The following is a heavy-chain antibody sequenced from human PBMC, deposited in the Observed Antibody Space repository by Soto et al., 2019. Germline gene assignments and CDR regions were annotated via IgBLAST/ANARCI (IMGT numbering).Heavy chain of an antibody. CDR3: ARDQGRSITCQLDY. J-gene: IGHJ4*02. Sequence: GGSLRLSCAVSGFTFSTYAMHWVRQTPGKGLEWVAVISYDGSNTYYADSVKGRFTISRDNMLYLQMNSLRAEDTAVYYCARDQGRSITCQLDYWGQGTLVTVSS. V-gene: IGHV3-30-3*01. D-gene: IGHD2-2*01. CDR2: ISYDGSNT. CDR1: GFTFSTYA.